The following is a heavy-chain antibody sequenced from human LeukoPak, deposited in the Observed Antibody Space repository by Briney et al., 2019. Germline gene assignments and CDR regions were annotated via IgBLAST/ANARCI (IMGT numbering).Heavy chain of an antibody. CDR3: ARHGGLSSGWFPGFDY. D-gene: IGHD6-19*01. Sequence: PSETLSLTCTVSVGSISSSSYYWGWIRQPPGKGLEWIGSIYYSGSTYYNPSLKSRVTISVDPSKNQFSLKLSSVTAADTAVYYCARHGGLSSGWFPGFDYWGQGTLVTVSS. CDR2: IYYSGST. V-gene: IGHV4-39*01. CDR1: VGSISSSSYY. J-gene: IGHJ4*02.